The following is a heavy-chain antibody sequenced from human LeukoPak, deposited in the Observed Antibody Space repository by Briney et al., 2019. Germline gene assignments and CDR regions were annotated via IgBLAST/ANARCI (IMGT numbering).Heavy chain of an antibody. D-gene: IGHD6-13*01. V-gene: IGHV3-53*01. CDR1: GFAVSSNH. CDR2: IFNGGST. J-gene: IGHJ1*01. Sequence: HPGGSLRLSCAASGFAVSSNHMNWVRQAPGKGLEWVSVIFNGGSTYYADSVKGRFTISRDNSKNTLYLQMNSLRAEDTAVYYCASATTKIAAAEDGLQHWGQGTLVTVSS. CDR3: ASATTKIAAAEDGLQH.